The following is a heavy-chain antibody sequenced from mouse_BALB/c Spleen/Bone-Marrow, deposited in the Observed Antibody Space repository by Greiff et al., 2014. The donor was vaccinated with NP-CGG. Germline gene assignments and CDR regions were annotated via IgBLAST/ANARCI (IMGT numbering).Heavy chain of an antibody. J-gene: IGHJ2*01. CDR3: ARRGYYYGSSYVDY. Sequence: QVQLQQPGAELVRPGSSVKISCKASGYAFSSYWMSWVKQRPGQGLEWIGQIYPGDGDTNYNGKFKGKATLTADKSSSTAYMQLSSLISEDSAVYFCARRGYYYGSSYVDYWGQGTTLTVSS. CDR1: GYAFSSYW. V-gene: IGHV1-80*01. CDR2: IYPGDGDT. D-gene: IGHD1-1*01.